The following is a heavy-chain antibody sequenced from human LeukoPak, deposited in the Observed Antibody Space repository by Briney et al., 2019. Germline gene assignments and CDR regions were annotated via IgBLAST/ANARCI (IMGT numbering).Heavy chain of an antibody. CDR1: GYTFTSYG. CDR2: ISAYNGNT. J-gene: IGHJ5*01. CDR3: ARDYLTVGATGDWFDS. D-gene: IGHD1-26*01. V-gene: IGHV1-18*01. Sequence: GASVKVSCKASGYTFTSYGISWVRQAPGQGLEWMGWISAYNGNTNYAQKLQGRVTMTTDTSTSTAYMELRSLRSDDTAVYYCARDYLTVGATGDWFDSWGQGTLVTVSS.